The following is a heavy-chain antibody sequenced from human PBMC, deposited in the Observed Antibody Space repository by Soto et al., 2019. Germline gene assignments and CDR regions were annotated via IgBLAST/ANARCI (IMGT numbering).Heavy chain of an antibody. D-gene: IGHD6-19*01. CDR3: ASEIIAVAGFDY. Sequence: SETLSLTCAVYGXXXXXXXWSWIRQPPGKGLEWIGEINHSGSTNYNPSLKSRVTISVDTSKNQFSLKLSSVTAADTAVYYCASEIIAVAGFDYWGQGTLVTV. V-gene: IGHV4-34*01. J-gene: IGHJ4*02. CDR2: INHSGST. CDR1: GXXXXXXX.